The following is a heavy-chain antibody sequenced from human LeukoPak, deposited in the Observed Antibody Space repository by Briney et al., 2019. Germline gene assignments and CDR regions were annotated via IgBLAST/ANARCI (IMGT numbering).Heavy chain of an antibody. Sequence: SVKVSCKASGGTFSDYVISWVRQAPGQGLNWMGGISPLLGASKHTQNFHDRVTITADKSTSTAYMELSSLRSEDTAVYYCARDPDIVVVPAARQGGYFDYWGQGTLVTVSS. J-gene: IGHJ4*02. CDR3: ARDPDIVVVPAARQGGYFDY. D-gene: IGHD2-2*01. CDR2: ISPLLGAS. CDR1: GGTFSDYV. V-gene: IGHV1-69*10.